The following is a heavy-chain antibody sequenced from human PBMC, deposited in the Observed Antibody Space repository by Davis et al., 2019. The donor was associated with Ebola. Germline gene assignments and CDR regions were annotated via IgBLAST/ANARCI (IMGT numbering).Heavy chain of an antibody. J-gene: IGHJ6*02. V-gene: IGHV3-7*03. CDR1: GLIFSNYW. D-gene: IGHD5-12*01. Sequence: GGSLRLSCAASGLIFSNYWMSWVRQAPGKGPEWVAIIKQDGSVQWYVDSVKGRFTISRDNAKNSLFLQMNSLRAEDTALYYCASGDGRGSSYDMDVWGQGTTVTVSS. CDR2: IKQDGSVQ. CDR3: ASGDGRGSSYDMDV.